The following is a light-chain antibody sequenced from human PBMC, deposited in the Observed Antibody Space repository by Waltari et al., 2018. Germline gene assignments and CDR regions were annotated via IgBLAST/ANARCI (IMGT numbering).Light chain of an antibody. CDR1: QDISSY. Sequence: DIQMTQSPSSLSASVGDTVTITCRASQDISSYLNWFQQKPGKAPKLLIYTATTLQSGVPSRFSGIGSGTEVTLIISSLQPEDYADYYCLQHDTYPFSFGPGTKLDI. V-gene: IGKV1-17*01. J-gene: IGKJ3*01. CDR2: TAT. CDR3: LQHDTYPFS.